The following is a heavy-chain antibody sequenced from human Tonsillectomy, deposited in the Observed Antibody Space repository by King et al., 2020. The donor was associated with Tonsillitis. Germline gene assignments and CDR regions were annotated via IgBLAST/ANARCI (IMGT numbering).Heavy chain of an antibody. CDR3: ARDDSKRDDSSGLGDY. CDR2: INPSGGST. J-gene: IGHJ4*02. V-gene: IGHV1-46*01. D-gene: IGHD3-22*01. Sequence: VQLVESGAEVKKPGASVKVSCKASGYTFTSYYMHWVRQAPGQGLEWMGIINPSGGSTSYAQKFQGRVTMTRDTSTSTVYMELSSLRSEDTAVYYCARDDSKRDDSSGLGDYWGQGTLVTVSS. CDR1: GYTFTSYY.